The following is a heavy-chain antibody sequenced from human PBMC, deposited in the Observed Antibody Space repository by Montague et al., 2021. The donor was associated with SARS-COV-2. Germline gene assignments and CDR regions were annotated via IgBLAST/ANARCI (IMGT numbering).Heavy chain of an antibody. Sequence: SETLSLTCSASGASISRHYWSWIRQPPGKGLEWIGYMFSAGNTNYNPSLGSRVTIPEDTSKNQFSLELKSVTAADTAVYYCARGGRNDYDLLSGYPFDSWGQGTLVTVSS. V-gene: IGHV4-59*11. CDR2: MFSAGNT. CDR1: GASISRHY. CDR3: ARGGRNDYDLLSGYPFDS. D-gene: IGHD3-3*01. J-gene: IGHJ4*02.